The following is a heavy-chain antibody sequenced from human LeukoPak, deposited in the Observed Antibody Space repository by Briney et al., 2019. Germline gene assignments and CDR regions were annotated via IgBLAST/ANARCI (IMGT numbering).Heavy chain of an antibody. Sequence: ASVKVSCKASGYTFTGYYMHWVRQAPGQGLEWMGWINPNSGGTNYAQKFQGRVTMTRDTSISTAYMELSRLRSDDTAVYYCARAAKIVVVPAASSGYRGQGTLVTVSS. V-gene: IGHV1-2*02. J-gene: IGHJ4*02. CDR3: ARAAKIVVVPAASSGY. D-gene: IGHD2-2*01. CDR1: GYTFTGYY. CDR2: INPNSGGT.